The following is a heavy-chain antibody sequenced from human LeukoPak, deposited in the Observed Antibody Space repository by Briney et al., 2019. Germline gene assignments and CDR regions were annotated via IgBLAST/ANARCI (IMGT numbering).Heavy chain of an antibody. J-gene: IGHJ4*02. CDR1: GYTFTGYY. CDR2: INPNSGGT. D-gene: IGHD6-13*01. CDR3: ALRPTGYSCSWYFDY. V-gene: IGHV1-2*06. Sequence: ASVKVSCKASGYTFTGYYMHWVRQAPGQGLEWMGRINPNSGGTNYAQKFQGRVTMTRDTSISTAYMELSSLRSDDTAVYYCALRPTGYSCSWYFDYWGQGTLVTVSS.